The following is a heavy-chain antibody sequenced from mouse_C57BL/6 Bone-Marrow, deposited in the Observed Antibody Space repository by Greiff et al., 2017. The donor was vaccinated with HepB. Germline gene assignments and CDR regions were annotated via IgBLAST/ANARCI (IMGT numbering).Heavy chain of an antibody. Sequence: EVKLMESGGGLVQPGGSLSLSCAASGFTFTDYYMSWVRQPPGKALEWLGFIRNKANGYTTEYSASVKGRFTISRDNSQSILYLQMNALRAEDSATYYCARYDLRNAMDYWGQGTSVTVSS. CDR1: GFTFTDYY. J-gene: IGHJ4*01. V-gene: IGHV7-3*01. CDR2: IRNKANGYTT. CDR3: ARYDLRNAMDY.